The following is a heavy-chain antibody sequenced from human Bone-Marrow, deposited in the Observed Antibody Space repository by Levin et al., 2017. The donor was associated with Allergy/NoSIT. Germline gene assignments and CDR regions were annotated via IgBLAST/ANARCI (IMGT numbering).Heavy chain of an antibody. D-gene: IGHD3-22*01. V-gene: IGHV1-69*13. CDR1: GGTFSSYA. CDR2: IIPIFGTA. Sequence: PLASVKVSCKASGGTFSSYAISWVRQAPGQGLEWMGGIIPIFGTANYAQKFQGRVTITADESTSTAYMELSSLRSEDTAVYYCARGGLSRYDSSGYYGKPYYYYYGMDVWGQGTTVTVSS. J-gene: IGHJ6*02. CDR3: ARGGLSRYDSSGYYGKPYYYYYGMDV.